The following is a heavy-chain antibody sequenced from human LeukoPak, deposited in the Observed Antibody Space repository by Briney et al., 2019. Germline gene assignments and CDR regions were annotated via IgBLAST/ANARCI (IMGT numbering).Heavy chain of an antibody. Sequence: ASVKVSCKASGYTFTGHYMHWVRQAPGQGLEWMGWIKPDTGVTYYAQNFQGRFTMTTDTSISTVYMELSSLRSDDTAVYCCARDNKWGPDYWGQGTLVTVS. CDR3: ARDNKWGPDY. CDR2: IKPDTGVT. CDR1: GYTFTGHY. J-gene: IGHJ4*02. V-gene: IGHV1-2*02. D-gene: IGHD7-27*01.